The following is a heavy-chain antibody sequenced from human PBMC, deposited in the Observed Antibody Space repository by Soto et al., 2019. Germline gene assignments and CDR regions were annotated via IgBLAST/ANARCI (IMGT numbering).Heavy chain of an antibody. V-gene: IGHV1-69*04. CDR1: GGTFSRYT. D-gene: IGHD5-12*01. CDR2: IIPILGIA. CDR3: ARDPPQYSGYDYGDY. Sequence: ASVKVSCKASGGTFSRYTISWVRQAPGQGLEWMGRIIPILGIANYAQKFQGRVTITADKSTSTAYMELSSLRSEDTAVYYCARDPPQYSGYDYGDYWGQGTLVTVSS. J-gene: IGHJ4*02.